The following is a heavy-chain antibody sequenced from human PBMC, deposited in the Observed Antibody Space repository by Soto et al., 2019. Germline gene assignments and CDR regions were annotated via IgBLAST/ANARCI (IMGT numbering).Heavy chain of an antibody. Sequence: QVQLVQSGAEVKKPGSSVKVSCKASGGTFSSYAISWVRQAPGQGLEWMGGIIPIFGKANYAQKFQGRVTINADKTKSTAYMELNSLRSEGTAVYYRAGLGYCSSTSCSDYWGQGTLVTVSS. V-gene: IGHV1-69*06. CDR3: AGLGYCSSTSCSDY. CDR2: IIPIFGKA. J-gene: IGHJ4*03. CDR1: GGTFSSYA. D-gene: IGHD2-2*01.